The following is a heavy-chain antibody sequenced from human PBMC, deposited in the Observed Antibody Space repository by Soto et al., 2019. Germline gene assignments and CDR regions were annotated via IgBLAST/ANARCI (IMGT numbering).Heavy chain of an antibody. D-gene: IGHD6-19*01. Sequence: EXGPTLVNPTQSLTLTCTFSGFSLSTSGMRVSWIRQSPGKALEWLARIDWDDAKFYSTSLKTRLTISKDTSKNQVVLTMTNMDPVDIATYYCARIHSSGWYDYWGQGTLVTVSS. V-gene: IGHV2-70*04. CDR1: GFSLSTSGMR. J-gene: IGHJ4*02. CDR3: ARIHSSGWYDY. CDR2: IDWDDAK.